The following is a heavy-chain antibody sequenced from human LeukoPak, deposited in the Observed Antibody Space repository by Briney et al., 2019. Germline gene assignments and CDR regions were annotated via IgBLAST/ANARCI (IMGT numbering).Heavy chain of an antibody. V-gene: IGHV4-39*07. J-gene: IGHJ5*02. CDR1: GGSISSSSYY. Sequence: PSETLSLTCTVSGGSISSSSYYWGWIRQPPGKGLEWIGSIYYSGSTYYNPSLKSRVTISVDTSKNQFSLKLSSVTAADTAVYYCARDRGCSGGSCYHNWFDPWGQGTLVTVSS. D-gene: IGHD2-15*01. CDR2: IYYSGST. CDR3: ARDRGCSGGSCYHNWFDP.